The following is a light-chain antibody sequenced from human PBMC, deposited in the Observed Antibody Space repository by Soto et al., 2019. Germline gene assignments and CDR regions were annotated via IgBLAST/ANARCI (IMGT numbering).Light chain of an antibody. CDR3: QQYDNLPLI. CDR2: AAS. CDR1: QSVSSD. V-gene: IGKV3D-15*01. J-gene: IGKJ5*01. Sequence: EIVMTQSPATLSVSPGERATLSCRASQSVSSDLAWYHQKPGQAPSLLIDAASNRATGIPDRFSGSGSGTDFTFTISSLQPEDFATYYCQQYDNLPLIFGQGTRLENK.